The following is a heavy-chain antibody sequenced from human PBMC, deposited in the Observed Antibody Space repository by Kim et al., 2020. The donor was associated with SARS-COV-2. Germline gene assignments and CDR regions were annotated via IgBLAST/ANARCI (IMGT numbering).Heavy chain of an antibody. Sequence: GGSLRLSCAASGFTFTTYTMHWVRQAPGKGLEWVALISYDGNNQYYADSVKGRFTISRDISKNTLFLQMNSLRGEDTGVYYCARKMQSVYVMDFWGQGTTVTVS. CDR2: ISYDGNNQ. CDR3: ARKMQSVYVMDF. CDR1: GFTFTTYT. V-gene: IGHV3-30*04. J-gene: IGHJ6*02.